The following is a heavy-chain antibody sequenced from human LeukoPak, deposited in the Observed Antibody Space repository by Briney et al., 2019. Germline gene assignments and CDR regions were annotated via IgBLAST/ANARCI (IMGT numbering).Heavy chain of an antibody. J-gene: IGHJ4*02. V-gene: IGHV3-23*01. Sequence: GGSLRLSCAASGFTFSSYAMSWVRQAPGKGLEWVSDITSSGTYRYYAGSVKGRFTISRDNSKDTLYLEMNSLRAEDTAIYYCARDEDPYSISWYLFDYWGQGTLVAVS. CDR3: ARDEDPYSISWYLFDY. CDR2: ITSSGTYR. D-gene: IGHD6-13*01. CDR1: GFTFSSYA.